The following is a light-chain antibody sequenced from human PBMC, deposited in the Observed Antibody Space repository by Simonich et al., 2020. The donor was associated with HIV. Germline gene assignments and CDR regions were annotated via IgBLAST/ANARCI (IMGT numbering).Light chain of an antibody. CDR3: QQSYSTPYT. J-gene: IGKJ2*01. V-gene: IGKV1-39*01. Sequence: DIQMTQSPSSLSASVGDRVTITCRASQSISSYLNWYQQKPGKAPKLLIYAASRLQSGVPSRFSDSGSGTDFTLTISSLQPEDFATYYCQQSYSTPYTFGQGTKLEIK. CDR1: QSISSY. CDR2: AAS.